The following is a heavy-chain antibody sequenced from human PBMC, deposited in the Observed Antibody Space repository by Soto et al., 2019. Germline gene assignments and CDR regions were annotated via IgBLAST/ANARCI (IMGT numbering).Heavy chain of an antibody. J-gene: IGHJ6*02. CDR3: AREIVIYATAYYYHTLGV. Sequence: PGGSLRLSCAASGFTFSSYAMHWVRQAPGKGLEWVAQISYDGGKKYYADSVKGRFTISRDDSKNTLFLQMNSLRAEDTAVYYCAREIVIYATAYYYHTLGVWGQGTPVTVSS. CDR1: GFTFSSYA. CDR2: ISYDGGKK. D-gene: IGHD2-8*01. V-gene: IGHV3-30-3*01.